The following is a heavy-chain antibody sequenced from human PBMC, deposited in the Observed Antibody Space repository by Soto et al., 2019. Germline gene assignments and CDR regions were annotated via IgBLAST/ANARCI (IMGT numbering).Heavy chain of an antibody. CDR2: IIPIFGTA. Sequence: QVQLVQSGAEVKKPGSSVKVSCKASGDTFSNYPISWVRQAPGQGLEWMGGIIPIFGTANYAQKFQGRVTITADESTSTAYMELSSLRSEDTAVYYCARELYCSSTSCLDDAFDIWGQGTMVTVSS. CDR3: ARELYCSSTSCLDDAFDI. D-gene: IGHD2-2*01. J-gene: IGHJ3*02. V-gene: IGHV1-69*01. CDR1: GDTFSNYP.